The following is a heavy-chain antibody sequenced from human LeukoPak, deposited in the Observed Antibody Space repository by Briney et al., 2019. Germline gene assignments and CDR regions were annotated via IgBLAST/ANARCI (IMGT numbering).Heavy chain of an antibody. CDR3: ARDRDSSGWFDY. CDR1: GGSISGFY. Sequence: SETLSLTCTVSGGSISGFYWGWIRQPPGKGLEWIGFIYYSGSANYNPSLKSRVTMSVDMSKNQFSLKLSSVTAADTAFYYCARDRDSSGWFDYWGQGALVTVSS. D-gene: IGHD6-19*01. J-gene: IGHJ4*02. CDR2: IYYSGSA. V-gene: IGHV4-59*01.